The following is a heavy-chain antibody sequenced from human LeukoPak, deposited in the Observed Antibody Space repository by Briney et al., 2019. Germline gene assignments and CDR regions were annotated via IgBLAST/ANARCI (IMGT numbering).Heavy chain of an antibody. CDR1: GFTFSSYG. CDR3: AKDLVSGSYYNAPNS. J-gene: IGHJ4*02. V-gene: IGHV3-30*18. D-gene: IGHD3-10*01. CDR2: ISYDGSNK. Sequence: PGGSLRLSRAASGFTFSSYGMHWVRQAPGKGLEWVAVISYDGSNKYYADSVKGRFTISRDNSKNTLYLQMNSLRAEDTAVYYCAKDLVSGSYYNAPNSWGQGTLVTVSS.